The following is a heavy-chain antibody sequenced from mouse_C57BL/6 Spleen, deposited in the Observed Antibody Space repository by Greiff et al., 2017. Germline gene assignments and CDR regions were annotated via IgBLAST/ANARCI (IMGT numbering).Heavy chain of an antibody. CDR3: AKRGEGAQARVAY. D-gene: IGHD3-2*02. Sequence: VKLMESGPGLVQPSQSLSITCTVSGFSLTSYGVHWVRQSPGKGLEWLGVIWRGGSTDYNAAFMSRLSITKDNSKSQVFFKMNSLQADDTAIYYCAKRGEGAQARVAYWGQGTLVTVSA. CDR1: GFSLTSYG. V-gene: IGHV2-5*01. CDR2: IWRGGST. J-gene: IGHJ3*01.